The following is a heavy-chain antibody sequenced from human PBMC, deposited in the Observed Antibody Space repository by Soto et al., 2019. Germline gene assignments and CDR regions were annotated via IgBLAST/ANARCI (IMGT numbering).Heavy chain of an antibody. D-gene: IGHD5-18*01. CDR3: AAPAGDTAMEDYYYYGMDV. CDR2: IVVGSGNT. J-gene: IGHJ6*02. V-gene: IGHV1-58*02. CDR1: GFTFTSSA. Sequence: QMQLVQSGPEVKKPGTSVKVSCKASGFTFTSSAMQWVRQARGQRLEWIGWIVVGSGNTNYAQKFQERVTITRDMXPSXAXTELSSLGSEDTAVYYCAAPAGDTAMEDYYYYGMDVWGQGTTVTVSS.